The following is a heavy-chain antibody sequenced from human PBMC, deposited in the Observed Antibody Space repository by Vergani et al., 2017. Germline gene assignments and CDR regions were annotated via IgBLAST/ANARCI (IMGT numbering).Heavy chain of an antibody. V-gene: IGHV4-34*01. J-gene: IGHJ6*03. CDR1: GGSFSGYY. CDR2: INHSGST. CDR3: ARGLSGWNMSYYYYYMDV. D-gene: IGHD6-19*01. Sequence: QVQLQQWGAGLLKPSETLSLTCAVYGGSFSGYYWSWIRQPPGKGLEWIGEINHSGSTNYNPSLKSRVTISVDTSKNQFSLKLSSVTAADTAVYYCARGLSGWNMSYYYYYMDVWGKGP.